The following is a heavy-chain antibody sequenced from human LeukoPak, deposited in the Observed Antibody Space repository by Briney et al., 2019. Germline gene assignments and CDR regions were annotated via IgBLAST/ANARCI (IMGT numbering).Heavy chain of an antibody. D-gene: IGHD3-16*02. CDR1: GFTFSSYG. Sequence: GGSLRLSCAASGFTFSSYGMSWVRQAPGKGLEWVSAISGSGGSTYYADSVKGRSTISRDNSKNTLYLQMNSLRAEDTAVYYCAKGFIMITFGGVIVWGQGTLVTVSS. CDR3: AKGFIMITFGGVIV. J-gene: IGHJ4*02. CDR2: ISGSGGST. V-gene: IGHV3-23*01.